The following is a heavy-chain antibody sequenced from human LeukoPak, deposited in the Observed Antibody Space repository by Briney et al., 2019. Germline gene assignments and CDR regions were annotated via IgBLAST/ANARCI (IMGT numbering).Heavy chain of an antibody. CDR1: GGSFSGYY. CDR3: ARDIHVVPAAIYYYYYYYMDV. J-gene: IGHJ6*03. Sequence: SETLSLTCAVYGGSFSGYYWSWLRQPPGKGLEWIGEINHSGSTNYNPSLKSRVTISVDTSKNQFSLKLSSVTAADTAVYYCARDIHVVPAAIYYYYYYYMDVWGKGTTVTVSS. CDR2: INHSGST. V-gene: IGHV4-34*01. D-gene: IGHD2-2*02.